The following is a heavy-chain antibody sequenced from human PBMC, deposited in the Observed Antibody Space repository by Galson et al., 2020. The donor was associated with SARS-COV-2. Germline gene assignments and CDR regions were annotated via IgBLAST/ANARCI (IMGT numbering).Heavy chain of an antibody. J-gene: IGHJ4*02. CDR3: AREMRTMEYNLGDF. V-gene: IGHV4-39*07. CDR2: IFYNGAT. D-gene: IGHD1-1*01. Sequence: SETLSLTCTVSSGSISNYDYYWGWIRQSPGKGLEWIGTIFYNGATQYCPSPKSRVTRSVDTSNNHFSLNLTSVTAADRAIYYCAREMRTMEYNLGDFWGQGILVTVSS. CDR1: SGSISNYDYY.